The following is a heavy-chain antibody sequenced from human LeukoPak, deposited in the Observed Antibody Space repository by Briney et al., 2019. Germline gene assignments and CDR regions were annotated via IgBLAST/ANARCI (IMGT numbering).Heavy chain of an antibody. J-gene: IGHJ6*02. CDR1: GFPFSSYW. CDR2: IKQDGGEK. CDR3: AREDYYGSGNYVAWRGGFDV. D-gene: IGHD3-10*01. V-gene: IGHV3-7*01. Sequence: GESLRLSCAASGFPFSSYWMTWVRQAPGKGLEWVANIKQDGGEKYYVDSVKGRFTISRDNAKNSLYLQMNSLRVEDTAVYYCAREDYYGSGNYVAWRGGFDVWGQGTTVTVSS.